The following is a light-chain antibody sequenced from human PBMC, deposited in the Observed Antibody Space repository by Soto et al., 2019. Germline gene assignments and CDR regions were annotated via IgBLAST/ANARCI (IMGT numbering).Light chain of an antibody. CDR3: GTWDSSLSLWV. CDR1: SSNVGNNY. CDR2: QTT. Sequence: QSVLTQPPSVSAAPGQRVTMSCSGSSSNVGNNYVSWYQQLPGTAPKLLIFQTTERPSGIPDRFSGSKSGTAATLGITELQTGDEDDYYCGTWDSSLSLWVFGGGTKVTVL. V-gene: IGLV1-51*02. J-gene: IGLJ3*02.